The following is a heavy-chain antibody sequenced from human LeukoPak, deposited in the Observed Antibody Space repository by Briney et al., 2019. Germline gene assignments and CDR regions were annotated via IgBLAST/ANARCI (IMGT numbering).Heavy chain of an antibody. J-gene: IGHJ4*02. CDR2: INAGNGNT. CDR3: ARGGGYYDSSGYYRFDY. D-gene: IGHD3-22*01. V-gene: IGHV1-3*01. Sequence: GASVKVSCKASGYTFTSYAMHWVRQAPGQRLEWMGWINAGNGNTKYSQKFQGRVTITRDTSASTAYMELSSLRSEDTAVYYCARGGGYYDSSGYYRFDYWGQGTLVTVSS. CDR1: GYTFTSYA.